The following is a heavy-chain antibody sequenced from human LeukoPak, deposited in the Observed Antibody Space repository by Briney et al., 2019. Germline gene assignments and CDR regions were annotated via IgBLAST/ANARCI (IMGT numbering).Heavy chain of an antibody. CDR1: GYTLTELF. J-gene: IGHJ6*02. Sequence: ASVKVSCKVSGYTLTELFMHWVRQAPGKGLEWMGGFDPEDGERVYAQKFQGRVTMTEDTSTNTAYMELRSLRSEDTAVFYCATGFCSGDKCYSPYYYYGMDVWGPGTTVTVSS. CDR3: ATGFCSGDKCYSPYYYYGMDV. D-gene: IGHD2-15*01. V-gene: IGHV1-24*01. CDR2: FDPEDGER.